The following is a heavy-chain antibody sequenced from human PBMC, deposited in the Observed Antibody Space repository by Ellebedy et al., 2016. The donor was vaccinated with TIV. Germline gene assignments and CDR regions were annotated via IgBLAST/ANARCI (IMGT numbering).Heavy chain of an antibody. CDR2: ISRSGGST. D-gene: IGHD6-13*01. J-gene: IGHJ4*02. CDR1: GLTFTTNA. CDR3: ANVYSSTWADS. V-gene: IGHV3-23*01. Sequence: GESLKISCVASGLTFTTNAMAWVRQAPGKGLEWVSAISRSGGSTYYAGSVKGRFTISRDNSKDTLYLQMNSLRAEDTAVYYCANVYSSTWADSWGQGTLVTVSS.